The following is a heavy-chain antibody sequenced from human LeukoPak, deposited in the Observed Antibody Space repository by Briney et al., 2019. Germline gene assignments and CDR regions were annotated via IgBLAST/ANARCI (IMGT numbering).Heavy chain of an antibody. V-gene: IGHV4-34*01. D-gene: IGHD4-17*01. Sequence: KPSETLSLTCAVYGGSFSGYYWSWIRQPPGKGLEWIGEINHSGSTNYNPSLKSRITISVDTSKNQFSLKLSSVTAADTAVYYCARDFDYGDYVGFDYWGQGTLVTVSS. CDR3: ARDFDYGDYVGFDY. J-gene: IGHJ4*02. CDR1: GGSFSGYY. CDR2: INHSGST.